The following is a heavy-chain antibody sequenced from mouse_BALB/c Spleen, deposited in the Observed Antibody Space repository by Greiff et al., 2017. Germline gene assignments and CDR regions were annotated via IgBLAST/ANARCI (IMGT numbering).Heavy chain of an antibody. CDR1: GFTFSDYY. CDR3: AREGYDYGFAY. J-gene: IGHJ3*01. CDR2: ISDGGSYT. V-gene: IGHV5-4*02. Sequence: DVHLVESGGGLVKPGGSLKLSCAASGFTFSDYYMYWVRQTPEKRLEWVATISDGGSYTYYPDSVKGRFTISRDNAKNNLYLQMSSLKSEDTAMYYCAREGYDYGFAYWGQGTLVTVSA. D-gene: IGHD2-4*01.